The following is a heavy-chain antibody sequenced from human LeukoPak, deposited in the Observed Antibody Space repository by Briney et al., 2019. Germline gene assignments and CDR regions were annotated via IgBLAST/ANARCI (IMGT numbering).Heavy chain of an antibody. Sequence: GGSLRLSCAASGFTFSSYAMSWVRQAPGKGLEWVSAISGSGGSTYYADSVKGRFTISRDNSKNTLYLQMNSLRAEDTAVYYCARGAEGVDYYDSSGYYLPRPFDYWGQGTLVTVSS. CDR1: GFTFSSYA. V-gene: IGHV3-23*01. D-gene: IGHD3-22*01. CDR3: ARGAEGVDYYDSSGYYLPRPFDY. CDR2: ISGSGGST. J-gene: IGHJ4*02.